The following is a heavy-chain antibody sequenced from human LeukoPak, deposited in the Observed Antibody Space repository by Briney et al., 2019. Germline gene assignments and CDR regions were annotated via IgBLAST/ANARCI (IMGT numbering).Heavy chain of an antibody. D-gene: IGHD3-10*01. CDR1: GFTFSSYS. J-gene: IGHJ4*02. Sequence: GGSLRLSCAASGFTFSSYSMNWVRQAPGKGLEWVSSISSSSSYIYYADSVKGRFTISGDNAKNSLYLQMNSPRAEDTAVYYCARDQSTDLWFGELLQSIDYWGQGTLVTVSS. CDR2: ISSSSSYI. V-gene: IGHV3-21*01. CDR3: ARDQSTDLWFGELLQSIDY.